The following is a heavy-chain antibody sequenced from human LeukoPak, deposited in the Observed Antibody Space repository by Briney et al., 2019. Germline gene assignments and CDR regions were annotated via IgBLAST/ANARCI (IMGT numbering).Heavy chain of an antibody. CDR1: GGSISSYY. J-gene: IGHJ4*02. D-gene: IGHD2-15*01. CDR2: IYTSGST. CDR3: ARDLTPPRLFGPDIVVVVAGFDY. Sequence: PSETLSLTCTVSGGSISSYYWSWIRQPAGKGLEWIGRIYTSGSTNYNPSLKSRVTMSVDTSKNQFSLKLSSVTAADTAVYYCARDLTPPRLFGPDIVVVVAGFDYWGQGTLVTVSS. V-gene: IGHV4-4*07.